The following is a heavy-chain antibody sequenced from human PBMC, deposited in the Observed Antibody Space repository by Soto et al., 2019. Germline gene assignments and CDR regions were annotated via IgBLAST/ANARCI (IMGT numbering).Heavy chain of an antibody. J-gene: IGHJ6*02. CDR2: ISASGGRT. Sequence: PVGSLRLSCSASGFTFNTYAMSWVRQAPGRRLEWVSTISASGGRTYYADSVKGRFTVSRDNSQNTLRLDMDSLRAEDTALYYCAKDHLPVGDYYYGVDVWGQGTTVTVSS. D-gene: IGHD1-26*01. CDR1: GFTFNTYA. CDR3: AKDHLPVGDYYYGVDV. V-gene: IGHV3-23*01.